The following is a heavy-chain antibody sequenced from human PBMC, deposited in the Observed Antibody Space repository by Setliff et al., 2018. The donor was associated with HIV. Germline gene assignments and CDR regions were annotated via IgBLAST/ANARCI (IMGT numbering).Heavy chain of an antibody. CDR1: GFIFSGYT. V-gene: IGHV3-21*01. CDR3: ATQTGFYNSHWYDY. D-gene: IGHD6-13*01. J-gene: IGHJ4*02. Sequence: PGGSLRLSCAASGFIFSGYTMVWVRQAPGKGLEWVSSISSSGNFIYYEDSVKGRFTVSRDNAQNSVYLQMDSLRAEDTGVYYCATQTGFYNSHWYDYWGQGTMVTVSS. CDR2: ISSSGNFI.